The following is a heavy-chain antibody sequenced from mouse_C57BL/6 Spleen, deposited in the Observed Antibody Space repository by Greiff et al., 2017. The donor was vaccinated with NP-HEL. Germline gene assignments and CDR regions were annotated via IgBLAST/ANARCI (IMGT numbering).Heavy chain of an antibody. D-gene: IGHD1-1*01. CDR1: GYTFTDYE. CDR2: IDPETGGT. CDR3: TRDLIITTVVATGDYAMDY. Sequence: QVQLQQSGAELVRPGASVTLSCKASGYTFTDYEMHWVKQTPVHGLEWIGAIDPETGGTAYNQKFKGKAILTADKSSSTAYMELRSLTSEDSAVYYCTRDLIITTVVATGDYAMDYWGQGTSVTVSS. J-gene: IGHJ4*01. V-gene: IGHV1-15*01.